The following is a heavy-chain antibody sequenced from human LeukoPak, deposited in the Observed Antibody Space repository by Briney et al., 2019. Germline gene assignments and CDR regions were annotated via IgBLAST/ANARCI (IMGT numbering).Heavy chain of an antibody. CDR3: ARSSRSYYYGSGSPRAPWFDP. D-gene: IGHD3-10*01. J-gene: IGHJ5*02. CDR2: IYYSGST. CDR1: GGSISSYY. V-gene: IGHV4-59*01. Sequence: PSETLSLTCTVSGGSISSYYWNWIRQPPGKGLEWIGYIYYSGSTNYNPSLKSRVTISVDTSKNQFSLKLSSVTAADTAVYYCARSSRSYYYGSGSPRAPWFDPWGQGTLVTVSS.